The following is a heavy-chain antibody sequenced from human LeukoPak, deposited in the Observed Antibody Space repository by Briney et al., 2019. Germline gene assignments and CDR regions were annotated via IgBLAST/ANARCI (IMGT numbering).Heavy chain of an antibody. V-gene: IGHV1-18*01. CDR3: ASDYGSGSYYNGFDY. D-gene: IGHD3-10*01. J-gene: IGHJ4*02. CDR2: ISAYNGNT. Sequence: ASVKVSCKASGYTFTSYGISWVRQAPGQGREWMGWISAYNGNTNYAQKLQGRVTMTTDTSTSTAYMELRSLRSEDKAVYYCASDYGSGSYYNGFDYWGQGTLVTVSS. CDR1: GYTFTSYG.